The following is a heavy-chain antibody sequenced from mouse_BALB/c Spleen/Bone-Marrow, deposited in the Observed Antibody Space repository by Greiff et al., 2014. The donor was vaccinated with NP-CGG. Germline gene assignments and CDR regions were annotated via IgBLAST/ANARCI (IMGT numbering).Heavy chain of an antibody. CDR3: ARNLYYFDY. V-gene: IGHV1-9*01. J-gene: IGHJ2*01. Sequence: QVQLQQPGAELMKSGASVKISCKATGYTFSSYWIEWVKQRPGHGLEWIGEILPGSGSTNYNVKFKGKATFTADTSSNTAYMQLSSLTSEDSAVYYCARNLYYFDYWGQGTTLTVSS. CDR1: GYTFSSYW. CDR2: ILPGSGST.